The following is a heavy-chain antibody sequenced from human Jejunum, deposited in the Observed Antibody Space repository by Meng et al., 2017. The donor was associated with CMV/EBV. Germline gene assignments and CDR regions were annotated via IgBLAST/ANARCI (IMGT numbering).Heavy chain of an antibody. Sequence: GFTFSRYGMHWVRQAPGKGVGWVAFIRYDGNNEYFGDSVRSRFTISRDNSKNTLYLQMNSLRVDDTAVYYCAKDRNFITLGATVESWGQGTLVTVSS. J-gene: IGHJ4*02. CDR2: IRYDGNNE. D-gene: IGHD1-26*01. V-gene: IGHV3-30*02. CDR3: AKDRNFITLGATVES. CDR1: GFTFSRYG.